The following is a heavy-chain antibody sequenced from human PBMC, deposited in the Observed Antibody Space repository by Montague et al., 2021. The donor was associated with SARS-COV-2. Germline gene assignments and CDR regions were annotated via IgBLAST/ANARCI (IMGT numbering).Heavy chain of an antibody. V-gene: IGHV4-39*01. D-gene: IGHD6-13*01. CDR2: IFHSGNT. Sequence: SETLSLTCTVSGGSISSSRYYWGWIRQAPGKGLEWIGSIFHSGNTYNRPSLKSRLTMSVDTSKNQLSLKVTSVTAADTAVYYCARFSSSWGYFDYWGQGNPVTVSS. J-gene: IGHJ4*02. CDR3: ARFSSSWGYFDY. CDR1: GGSISSSRYY.